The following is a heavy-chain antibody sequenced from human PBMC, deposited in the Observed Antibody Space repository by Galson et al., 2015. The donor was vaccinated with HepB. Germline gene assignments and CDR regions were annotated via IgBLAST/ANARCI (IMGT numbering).Heavy chain of an antibody. Sequence: SLRLSCAASGFTFSSYAMSWVRQAPGKGLEWVSAISGSGGSTYYADSVKGRFTISRDNSKNTLYLQMNSLRAEDTAVYYCARCAKSEAFGVVRSGMKYSYSGVDVWGQGTTVTVSS. J-gene: IGHJ6*02. CDR2: ISGSGGST. CDR3: ARCAKSEAFGVVRSGMKYSYSGVDV. V-gene: IGHV3-23*01. D-gene: IGHD3-3*01. CDR1: GFTFSSYA.